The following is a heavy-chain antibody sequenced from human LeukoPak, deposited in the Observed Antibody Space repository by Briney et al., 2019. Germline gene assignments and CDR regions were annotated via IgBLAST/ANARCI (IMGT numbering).Heavy chain of an antibody. D-gene: IGHD5-24*01. CDR3: ARGGGSRDGYNYVDV. V-gene: IGHV3-21*01. Sequence: PGGSLRLSCAASGFTFSSYSMNWVRQAPGKGLEWVSSISSSPTYIYYADSVKGRFTISRDNAKNSLYLQMNSPRAEDTAVYYCARGGGSRDGYNYVDVWGKGTTVTVSS. CDR2: ISSSPTYI. CDR1: GFTFSSYS. J-gene: IGHJ6*03.